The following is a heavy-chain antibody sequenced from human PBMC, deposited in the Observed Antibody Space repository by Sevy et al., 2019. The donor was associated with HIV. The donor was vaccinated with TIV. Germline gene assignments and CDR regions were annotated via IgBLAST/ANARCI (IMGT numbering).Heavy chain of an antibody. D-gene: IGHD3-22*01. CDR1: GFTFSSYS. V-gene: IGHV3-48*01. J-gene: IGHJ3*02. CDR3: ARDDYYDSSGYYYGSAFDI. Sequence: GGCLRLSCAASGFTFSSYSMNWVRQAPGKGLEWVSYISSSSTIYYADSVKGRFTISRDNAKNSLYLQMNSLRAEDTAVYYCARDDYYDSSGYYYGSAFDIWGHGTMVTVSS. CDR2: ISSSSTI.